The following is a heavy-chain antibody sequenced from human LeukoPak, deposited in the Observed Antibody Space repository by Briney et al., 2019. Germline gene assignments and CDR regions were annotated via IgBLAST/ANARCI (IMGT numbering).Heavy chain of an antibody. J-gene: IGHJ1*01. V-gene: IGHV1-2*02. CDR3: ARGPSGYYDSSGYYPPAEYFQH. D-gene: IGHD3-22*01. CDR1: GYTFTGHY. Sequence: ASVKVSCKASGYTFTGHYMHWVRQAPGQGLEWMGWINPNSGATNYEQKFQGRVTMTRDTSISTAYMELSRLRSDDTAVYYCARGPSGYYDSSGYYPPAEYFQHWGQGTLVTVSS. CDR2: INPNSGAT.